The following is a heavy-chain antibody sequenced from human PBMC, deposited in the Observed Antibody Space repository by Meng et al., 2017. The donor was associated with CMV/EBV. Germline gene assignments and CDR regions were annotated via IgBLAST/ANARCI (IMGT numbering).Heavy chain of an antibody. CDR1: GFTFSSLS. CDR2: ISSSSSYI. V-gene: IGHV3-21*01. Sequence: EVQLVESGGGLVKPGGSLSLSWGASGFTFSSLSMNWVRQAPGKGLEWVSSISSSSSYIYYADSVKGRFTISRDNAKNSLYLQMNSLRAEDTAVYYCARGGPHYDRDWFDPWGQGTLVTVSS. J-gene: IGHJ5*02. D-gene: IGHD3-9*01. CDR3: ARGGPHYDRDWFDP.